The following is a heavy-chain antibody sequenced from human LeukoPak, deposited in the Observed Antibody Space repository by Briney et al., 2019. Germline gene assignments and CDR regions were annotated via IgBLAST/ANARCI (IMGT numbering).Heavy chain of an antibody. CDR1: GFTFSNYA. CDR2: ITGSGTNT. V-gene: IGHV3-23*01. Sequence: GASLRLSCVASGFTFSNYAMSWVRQAPGKGLEWVSAITGSGTNTYYADSVKGRFTISRDNSKNTLYLQMNSLRAEDTAVYYCARDNTAAASFDYWGQGTLVTVSS. J-gene: IGHJ4*02. D-gene: IGHD6-13*01. CDR3: ARDNTAAASFDY.